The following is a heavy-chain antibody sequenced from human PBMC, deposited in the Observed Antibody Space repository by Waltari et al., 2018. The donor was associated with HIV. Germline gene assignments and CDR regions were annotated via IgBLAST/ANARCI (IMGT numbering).Heavy chain of an antibody. Sequence: VQLQESGPGRVKPSENLPLTCRVSGRSNRSYYWCWPLQPAGKGPEWIGRIYPSGSSNYSPSLKSRVTLSVDTSKNQFSLKLMSVIAADTAMYYCARGAGELQGRAFDYWGQGTLVTVSS. D-gene: IGHD1-7*01. J-gene: IGHJ4*02. CDR3: ARGAGELQGRAFDY. V-gene: IGHV4-4*07. CDR1: GRSNRSYY. CDR2: IYPSGSS.